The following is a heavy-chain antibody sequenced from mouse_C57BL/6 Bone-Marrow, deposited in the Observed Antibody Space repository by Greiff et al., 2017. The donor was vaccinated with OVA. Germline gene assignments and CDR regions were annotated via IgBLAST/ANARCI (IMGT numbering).Heavy chain of an antibody. J-gene: IGHJ4*01. D-gene: IGHD1-1*01. CDR1: GYAFTNYL. Sequence: LQESGAELVRPGTSVKVSCKASGYAFTNYLIEWVKQRPGQGLEWIGVINPGSGGTNYNEKFKGKATLTADKSSSTAYMQLSSLTSEDSAVYFCARSRLLPYYYAMDYWGQGTSVTVSS. V-gene: IGHV1-54*01. CDR3: ARSRLLPYYYAMDY. CDR2: INPGSGGT.